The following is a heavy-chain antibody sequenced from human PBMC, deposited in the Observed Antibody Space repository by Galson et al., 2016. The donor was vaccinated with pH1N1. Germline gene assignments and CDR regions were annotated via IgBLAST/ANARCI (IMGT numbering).Heavy chain of an antibody. V-gene: IGHV3-9*01. D-gene: IGHD5-18*01. J-gene: IGHJ4*02. CDR1: GFTFDDYA. CDR3: AKVTGYLYGYVDY. CDR2: ISWNSGSI. Sequence: SLRLSCAASGFTFDDYAMHWVRQAPGKGLEWVSGISWNSGSIGYADSVKGRFTVSRDNAKNSLYLQMNILRAEDTALYYCAKVTGYLYGYVDYWGQGPLVTVSS.